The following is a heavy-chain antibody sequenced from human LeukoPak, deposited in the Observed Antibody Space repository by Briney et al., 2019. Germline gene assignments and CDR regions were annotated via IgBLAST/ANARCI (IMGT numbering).Heavy chain of an antibody. J-gene: IGHJ4*02. CDR3: ARRGSGWYVDY. D-gene: IGHD6-19*01. V-gene: IGHV5-51*01. CDR2: IYPGDSDT. CDR1: GYSFTTYW. Sequence: ASVKVSCMGSGYSFTTYWIRWVRQMPGKGLDWMGIIYPGDSDTRYSPSFQGQVTISADKSVSTAYLQWSSLKGSDTAMYYCARRGSGWYVDYWGQGTLVTVSS.